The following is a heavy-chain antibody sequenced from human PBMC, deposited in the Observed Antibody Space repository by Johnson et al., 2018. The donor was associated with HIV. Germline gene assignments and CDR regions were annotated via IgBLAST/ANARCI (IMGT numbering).Heavy chain of an antibody. J-gene: IGHJ3*02. CDR2: ISSTGSTI. CDR3: ARVRWLQLGAFDI. Sequence: QVQVVESGGGLVKPGGSLRLSCAASGFTFSDYYMSWIRQAPGKGLEWVSYISSTGSTIYYADFVTGRLTISRDNAKNSLYLQMNSLRAEDTAVYYCARVRWLQLGAFDIWGQGTMVTVSS. D-gene: IGHD5-24*01. CDR1: GFTFSDYY. V-gene: IGHV3-11*04.